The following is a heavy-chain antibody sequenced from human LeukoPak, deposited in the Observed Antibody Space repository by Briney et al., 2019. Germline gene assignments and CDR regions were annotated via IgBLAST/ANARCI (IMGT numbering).Heavy chain of an antibody. CDR2: IHYSGST. CDR1: GGSSSSYY. V-gene: IGHV4-59*08. J-gene: IGHJ4*02. CDR3: ARRASGSYPDYFDY. Sequence: SETLSLTCTISGGSSSSYYWSWIRQPPGKGLEWIGYIHYSGSTNYNPSLKSRATISLGTSKNQVSLKLSSVTAADTAVYYCARRASGSYPDYFDYWGQGTLVTVSS. D-gene: IGHD1-26*01.